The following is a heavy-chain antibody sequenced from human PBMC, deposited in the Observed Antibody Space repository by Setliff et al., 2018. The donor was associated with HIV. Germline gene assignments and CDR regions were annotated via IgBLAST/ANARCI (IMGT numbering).Heavy chain of an antibody. CDR3: ARAAAGNTGPFDL. Sequence: PSETLSLTCTVSDSGTYYWSWIRQPAGTGLEWIGRVSSRGDTNYNPSLKSRVTMSVDTSKNKFSLKLTSVTASDTAVYYCARAAAGNTGPFDLWGQGSPVTVSS. CDR1: DSGTYY. D-gene: IGHD4-17*01. J-gene: IGHJ4*02. CDR2: VSSRGDT. V-gene: IGHV4-4*07.